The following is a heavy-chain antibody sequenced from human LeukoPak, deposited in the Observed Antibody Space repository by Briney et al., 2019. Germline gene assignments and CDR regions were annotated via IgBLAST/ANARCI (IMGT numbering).Heavy chain of an antibody. Sequence: SETLSLTCAVYGGPFSGYYWSWVRQPPGKGLEWIGEINHSGNTNYKPSLKSRVTISVDTSKNQFSLKLSSVTAADTAVYYCARGFKGRSVGYYDSSGYKGNFDYWGQGTLVTVSS. CDR2: INHSGNT. J-gene: IGHJ4*02. D-gene: IGHD3-22*01. V-gene: IGHV4-34*01. CDR3: ARGFKGRSVGYYDSSGYKGNFDY. CDR1: GGPFSGYY.